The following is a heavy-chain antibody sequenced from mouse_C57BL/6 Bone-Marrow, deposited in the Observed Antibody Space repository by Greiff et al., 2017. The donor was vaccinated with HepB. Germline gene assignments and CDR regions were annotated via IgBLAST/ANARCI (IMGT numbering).Heavy chain of an antibody. Sequence: EVKLQQSGPELVKPGASVKISCKASGYSFTGYYMNWVKQSPEKSLEWIGEINPSTGGTTYNQKFKAKATLTVDKSSSTAYMQLKSLTSEDSAVYYCARDSSEGWFAYWGQGTLVTVSA. J-gene: IGHJ3*01. CDR3: ARDSSEGWFAY. V-gene: IGHV1-42*01. CDR1: GYSFTGYY. CDR2: INPSTGGT. D-gene: IGHD3-2*02.